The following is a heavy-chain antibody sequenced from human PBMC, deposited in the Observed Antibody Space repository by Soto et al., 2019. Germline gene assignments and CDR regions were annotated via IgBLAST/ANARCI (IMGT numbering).Heavy chain of an antibody. Sequence: ASVKVSCKASGYTFTSYDINWVRQATGQGLEWMGWMNPNSGNTGYAQKFQGRVTMTRNTSISTAYMELSSLRSEDTAVYYRARGGYWGSYYPYYYYGMDVWGQGTTVTVSS. J-gene: IGHJ6*02. CDR3: ARGGYWGSYYPYYYYGMDV. V-gene: IGHV1-8*01. CDR2: MNPNSGNT. D-gene: IGHD3-10*01. CDR1: GYTFTSYD.